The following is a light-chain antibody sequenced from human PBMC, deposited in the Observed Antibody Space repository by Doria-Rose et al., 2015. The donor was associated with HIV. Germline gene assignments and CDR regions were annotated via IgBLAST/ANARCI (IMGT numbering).Light chain of an antibody. CDR3: HQYGTSRGT. J-gene: IGKJ5*01. V-gene: IGKV3-20*01. Sequence: TQSPGTLSLSPGERATLSCRASQRVKSSYLAWYQQKPGQAPRLLIYDASTRSTGIPDRFSGSGSGTDFTLTISRLEPEDVAVYYCHQYGTSRGTFGQGTRPEIK. CDR2: DAS. CDR1: QRVKSSY.